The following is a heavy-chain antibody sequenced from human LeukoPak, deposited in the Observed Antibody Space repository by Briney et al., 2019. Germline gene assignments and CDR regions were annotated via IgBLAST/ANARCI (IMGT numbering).Heavy chain of an antibody. CDR2: IYYSGST. V-gene: IGHV4-30-4*08. J-gene: IGHJ6*02. D-gene: IGHD2-21*01. Sequence: PSETLSLTCTVSGGSISSGGYYWSWIRQPPGKGLEWIGYIYYSGSTYYNPSLKSRVTISVDTSKNQFSLKLSSVTAADTAVYYCTRDYSDYYYYYGMDVWGQGTTVTVSS. CDR1: GGSISSGGYY. CDR3: TRDYSDYYYYYGMDV.